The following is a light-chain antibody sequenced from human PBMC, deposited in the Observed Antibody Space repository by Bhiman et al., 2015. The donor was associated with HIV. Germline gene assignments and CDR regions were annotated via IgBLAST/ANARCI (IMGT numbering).Light chain of an antibody. Sequence: SSELTQDPAVSVALGQTVRITCQGDSLRSYYASWYQQKPGQAPVLVIYGKNNRPSGIPDRFSGSSSGNTASLTITGAQAEDEADYYCNSRDSSGYHVVFGGGTKLTVL. CDR1: SLRSYY. V-gene: IGLV3-19*01. J-gene: IGLJ2*01. CDR2: GKN. CDR3: NSRDSSGYHVV.